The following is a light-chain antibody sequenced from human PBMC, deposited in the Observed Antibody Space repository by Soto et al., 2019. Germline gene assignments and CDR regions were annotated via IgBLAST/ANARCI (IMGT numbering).Light chain of an antibody. CDR2: TNK. CDR3: AAWDDSLNGLV. Sequence: QSVLTQPPSASGTPGQKFTISCSGSSSNIGSNTVNWYQQLPGTAPKLLIYTNKQRPSGVPDRFSGSKSGTSASLAISGLQSEDEGDYHCAAWDDSLNGLVFGGGTKLTVL. J-gene: IGLJ2*01. V-gene: IGLV1-44*01. CDR1: SSNIGSNT.